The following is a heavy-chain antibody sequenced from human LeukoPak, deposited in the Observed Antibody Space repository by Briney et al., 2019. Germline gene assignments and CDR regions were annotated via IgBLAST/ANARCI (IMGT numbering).Heavy chain of an antibody. Sequence: GGSLSLSCAASGFTVSSNYMSWVRQAPGKGLEWVSVIYSGGSTYYADCVKGRFTISRDNSKNTLYLQMNSLRAEDTAVYYCARDVYFDYWGQGTLVTVSS. V-gene: IGHV3-53*01. CDR1: GFTVSSNY. CDR2: IYSGGST. J-gene: IGHJ4*02. CDR3: ARDVYFDY.